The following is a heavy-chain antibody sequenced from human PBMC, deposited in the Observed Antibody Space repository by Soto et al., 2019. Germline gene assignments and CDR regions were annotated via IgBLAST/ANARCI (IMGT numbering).Heavy chain of an antibody. V-gene: IGHV1-69*13. D-gene: IGHD3-22*01. CDR2: IIPIFGTP. Sequence: SVKVSCKASGGTFSSYAISWVRQAPGQGLEWMGGIIPIFGTPKYAQKFQGRVTIIADESTTTAYMELTSLRSEDTAVYYCATPSHYDNGGYYLLFDYWGQGTLVTVSS. CDR3: ATPSHYDNGGYYLLFDY. CDR1: GGTFSSYA. J-gene: IGHJ4*02.